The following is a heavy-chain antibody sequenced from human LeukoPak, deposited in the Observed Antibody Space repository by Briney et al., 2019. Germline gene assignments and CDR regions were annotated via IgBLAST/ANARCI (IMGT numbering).Heavy chain of an antibody. D-gene: IGHD4-17*01. V-gene: IGHV3-23*01. Sequence: QPGGSLRLSCAASGFTFSSYTMSWVRQAPGKGLEWVSTITTSDGNTYYADSVKGRFTVSRDNSKNTLFLQMNSLRAEDTAVYYCAKSYGDYVVYYFDYWGQGTLVTVSS. CDR2: ITTSDGNT. J-gene: IGHJ4*02. CDR3: AKSYGDYVVYYFDY. CDR1: GFTFSSYT.